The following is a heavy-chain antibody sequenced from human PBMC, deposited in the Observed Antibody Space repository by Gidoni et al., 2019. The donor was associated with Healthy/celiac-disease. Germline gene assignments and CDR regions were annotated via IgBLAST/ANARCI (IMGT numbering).Heavy chain of an antibody. J-gene: IGHJ4*02. D-gene: IGHD1-20*01. V-gene: IGHV1-46*01. CDR2: INPSGGST. CDR3: ARDGAGRATYITGTMVDY. Sequence: QVQLVQSGAEVKKPGASVKVSCKASGYTFTSYYMHWVRQAHGQGLEWMGIINPSGGSTSYAQKFQGRVTMTRDTSTSTVYMELSSLRSEDTAVYYCARDGAGRATYITGTMVDYWGQGTLVTVSS. CDR1: GYTFTSYY.